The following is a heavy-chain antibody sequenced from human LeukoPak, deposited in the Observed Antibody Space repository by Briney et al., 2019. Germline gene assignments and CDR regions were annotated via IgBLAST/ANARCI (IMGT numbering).Heavy chain of an antibody. CDR1: GYTFTSYG. Sequence: ASVKVSCKASGYTFTSYGISWVRQAPGQGLEWMGWISAYNGNTNYAQKLQGRVTMTTDTSTSTAYMELRSLRSDDTAVYYCARGGGLWFGELLKGNWSDPWGQGTLVTVSS. D-gene: IGHD3-10*01. CDR2: ISAYNGNT. CDR3: ARGGGLWFGELLKGNWSDP. V-gene: IGHV1-18*01. J-gene: IGHJ5*02.